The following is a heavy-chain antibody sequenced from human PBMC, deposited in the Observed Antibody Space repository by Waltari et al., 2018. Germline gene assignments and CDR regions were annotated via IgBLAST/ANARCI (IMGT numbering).Heavy chain of an antibody. V-gene: IGHV4-59*08. Sequence: QVQLQESGPGLVKPSETLSLTCTVSGGSINNYYWSWIRQPPGKGLEWIGSIYYSGNTIYNPSLESRVTRSADTSKTQFSLKLSSVTAADTAVYYCARGMSSVWYGPFDYWGQGTLVTVSS. CDR1: GGSINNYY. J-gene: IGHJ4*02. D-gene: IGHD6-19*01. CDR2: IYYSGNT. CDR3: ARGMSSVWYGPFDY.